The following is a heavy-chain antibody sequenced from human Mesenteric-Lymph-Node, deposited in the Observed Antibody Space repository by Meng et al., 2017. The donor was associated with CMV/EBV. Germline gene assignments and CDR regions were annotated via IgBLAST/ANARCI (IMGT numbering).Heavy chain of an antibody. D-gene: IGHD2-2*01. CDR1: GGSISSYY. Sequence: SETLSLTCTVSGGSISSYYWSWIRQPPGKGLEWIGYIYYSGSTTYNPSLKSRVTISVDTSKNQLSLKLSYVTAADTAVYYCARDRRYCGSTTCSASDAFGIWGQGTMVTVSS. J-gene: IGHJ3*02. CDR3: ARDRRYCGSTTCSASDAFGI. V-gene: IGHV4-59*01. CDR2: IYYSGST.